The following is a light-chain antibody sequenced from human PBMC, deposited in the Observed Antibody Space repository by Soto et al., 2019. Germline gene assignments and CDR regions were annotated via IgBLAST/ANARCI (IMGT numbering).Light chain of an antibody. Sequence: QSALTQPASVSGSPGQSIPISCTGTSSDVGSYNLVSWYQLHPGKAPKLMIYEVSKRPSGVSNRFSGSKSGNTASLTISGLQAEDEADYYCCSYAGSSTYVVFGGGTKLTVL. J-gene: IGLJ2*01. CDR2: EVS. V-gene: IGLV2-23*02. CDR3: CSYAGSSTYVV. CDR1: SSDVGSYNL.